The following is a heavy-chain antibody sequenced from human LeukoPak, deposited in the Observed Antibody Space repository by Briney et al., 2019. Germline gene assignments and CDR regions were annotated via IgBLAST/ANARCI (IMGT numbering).Heavy chain of an antibody. D-gene: IGHD2-15*01. CDR2: ISGSGGST. CDR3: AKDGAYCSGGSCYSSYAFDI. Sequence: PGGSLRLSCAASGFTFSSYGMSWVRQAPGKGLEWVSAISGSGGSTYYADSVKGRFTISRDNSKNTLYLQMNSLRAEDTAVYYCAKDGAYCSGGSCYSSYAFDIWGQGTMVTVSS. J-gene: IGHJ3*02. V-gene: IGHV3-23*01. CDR1: GFTFSSYG.